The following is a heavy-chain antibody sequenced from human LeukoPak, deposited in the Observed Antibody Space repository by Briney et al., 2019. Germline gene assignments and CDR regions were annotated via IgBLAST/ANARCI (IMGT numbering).Heavy chain of an antibody. CDR1: GYSFPNYD. V-gene: IGHV1-8*03. Sequence: ASVQVSCHASGYSFPNYDINWVRQATGQGLEWMGWLNPNSGITAYAQKFQGRVTITSNTSISTAYMELSSLRSEDTAVYYCAREDFYDSGSNDYWGQGTLVTVSS. J-gene: IGHJ4*02. D-gene: IGHD3-22*01. CDR3: AREDFYDSGSNDY. CDR2: LNPNSGIT.